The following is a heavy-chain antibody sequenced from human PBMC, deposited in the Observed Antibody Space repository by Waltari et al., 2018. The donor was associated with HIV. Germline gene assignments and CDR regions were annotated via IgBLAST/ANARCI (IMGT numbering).Heavy chain of an antibody. CDR2: IYYSGST. CDR3: ARGSLGSYFDY. V-gene: IGHV4-59*01. Sequence: QVQLQESGPGLVKPSETLSLTCTVSGGSISSYYWSWIRQPPGKGLEWIGYIYYSGSTNYNPSLKSRVTISVDTSKNQFSLKLSSVTAADTAVYYCARGSLGSYFDYWGQGTLVTVSS. J-gene: IGHJ4*02. CDR1: GGSISSYY. D-gene: IGHD7-27*01.